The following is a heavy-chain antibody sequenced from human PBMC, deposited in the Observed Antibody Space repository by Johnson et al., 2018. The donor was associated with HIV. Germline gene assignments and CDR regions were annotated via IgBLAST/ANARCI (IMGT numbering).Heavy chain of an antibody. CDR3: AKDYYDSSGIMGGTFDI. J-gene: IGHJ3*02. D-gene: IGHD3-22*01. Sequence: VQLVESGGGLVQPGGSLRLSCAASGFTFSSYDMHWVRQATGKGLEWVSAIGTAGDTYYPGSVKGRFTISRENAKNSLYLQMNSLRAEDTAVYYCAKDYYDSSGIMGGTFDIWGQGTMVTVSS. V-gene: IGHV3-13*01. CDR2: IGTAGDT. CDR1: GFTFSSYD.